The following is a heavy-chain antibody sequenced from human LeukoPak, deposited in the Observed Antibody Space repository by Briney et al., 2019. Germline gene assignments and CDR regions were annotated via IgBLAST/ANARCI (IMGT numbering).Heavy chain of an antibody. J-gene: IGHJ5*02. CDR1: GFTFSNFG. CDR2: IPYDGSNK. Sequence: GGSLRLSCAASGFTFSNFGMHWVRQAPGKGLEWVAFIPYDGSNKYYADSVKGRFTISRDNSKNTLYLQMNSLRAEDTAVYYCAKAVDIVATATNWFDPWGQGTLVTVSS. V-gene: IGHV3-30*02. D-gene: IGHD5-12*01. CDR3: AKAVDIVATATNWFDP.